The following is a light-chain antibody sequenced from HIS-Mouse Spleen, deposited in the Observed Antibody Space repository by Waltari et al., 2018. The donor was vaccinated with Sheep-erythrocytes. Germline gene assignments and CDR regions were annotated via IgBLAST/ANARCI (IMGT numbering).Light chain of an antibody. V-gene: IGLV2-14*01. J-gene: IGLJ1*01. CDR3: SSYTSSSTLYV. CDR1: SSDVGGYNY. Sequence: QSALTQPASVSGSPGQSIPISCTGTSSDVGGYNYVSWYQQHPGKAPKLMIYEVSNRPSGVSNRFSGSKYGNTASLTISGLQAEDEADYYCSSYTSSSTLYVFGTGTKVTVL. CDR2: EVS.